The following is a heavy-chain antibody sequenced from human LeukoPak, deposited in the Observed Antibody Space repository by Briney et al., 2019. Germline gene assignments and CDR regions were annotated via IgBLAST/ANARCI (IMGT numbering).Heavy chain of an antibody. CDR2: IRSKAYGGTT. CDR1: GFTFSSYT. J-gene: IGHJ6*02. V-gene: IGHV3-49*04. D-gene: IGHD6-19*01. CDR3: TRVGYSSGWYDYYYGMDV. Sequence: GGSLRLSCAASGFTFSSYTMNWVRQAPGKGLEWVGFIRSKAYGGTTEYAASVKGRFTISRDDSKSIAYLQMNSLKTEDTAVYYCTRVGYSSGWYDYYYGMDVWGQGTTVTVSS.